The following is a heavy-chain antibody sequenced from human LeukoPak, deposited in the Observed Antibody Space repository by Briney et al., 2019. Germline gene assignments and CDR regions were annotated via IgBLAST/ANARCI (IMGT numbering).Heavy chain of an antibody. V-gene: IGHV3-21*01. CDR2: ISSSSSYI. J-gene: IGHJ4*02. Sequence: GGSLRLSCTASGFTFSSYSMNWVRQAPGKGLEWVSSISSSSSYIYYADSVKGRFTISRDNAKNSLYLQMNSLRAEDTAVYYCARDGRYSGYDVDYWGQGTLVTVSS. D-gene: IGHD5-12*01. CDR3: ARDGRYSGYDVDY. CDR1: GFTFSSYS.